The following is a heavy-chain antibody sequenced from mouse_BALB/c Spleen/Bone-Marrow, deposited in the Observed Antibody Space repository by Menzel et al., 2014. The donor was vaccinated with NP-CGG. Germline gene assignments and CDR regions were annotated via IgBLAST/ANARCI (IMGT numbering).Heavy chain of an antibody. CDR1: GFTFSSYT. CDR2: ISSGGSYT. J-gene: IGHJ2*01. V-gene: IGHV5-6-4*01. Sequence: EVKLVESGGGLVKPGGSLKLSCAASGFTFSSYTMSWVRQTPEKRLEWVATISSGGSYTYYPDSVKGRFTISRDNAKNTLYLQMSSLKSEDTAMYYCTRDGGTITREYYFDYWGQGTTLTVSS. D-gene: IGHD2-14*01. CDR3: TRDGGTITREYYFDY.